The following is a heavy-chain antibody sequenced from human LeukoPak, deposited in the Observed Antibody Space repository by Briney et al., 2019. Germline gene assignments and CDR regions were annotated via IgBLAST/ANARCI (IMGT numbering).Heavy chain of an antibody. V-gene: IGHV1-2*02. Sequence: GASVKVSCKASGYTFTGYYMHWVRQAPGQGLGWMGWINPNSGGTNYAQKFQGRVTMTRDTSISTAYMELSRLRSDDTAVYYCARDIISGSSWYGYWGQGTLVTVSS. J-gene: IGHJ4*02. CDR2: INPNSGGT. CDR3: ARDIISGSSWYGY. CDR1: GYTFTGYY. D-gene: IGHD6-13*01.